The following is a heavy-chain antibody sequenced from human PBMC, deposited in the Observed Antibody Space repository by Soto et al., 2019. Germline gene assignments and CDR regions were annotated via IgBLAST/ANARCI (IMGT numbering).Heavy chain of an antibody. Sequence: PSETLSLTCAVYGGSFSCYYWSWIRQPPGKGLEWIGEINHSGSTNYNPSLKSRVTISVDTSKNQFSLKLSSVTAADTAVYYCARGNYCSGGSCYSYCYYGMDVWGQGTTVTVSS. J-gene: IGHJ6*02. V-gene: IGHV4-34*01. CDR1: GGSFSCYY. CDR3: ARGNYCSGGSCYSYCYYGMDV. D-gene: IGHD2-15*01. CDR2: INHSGST.